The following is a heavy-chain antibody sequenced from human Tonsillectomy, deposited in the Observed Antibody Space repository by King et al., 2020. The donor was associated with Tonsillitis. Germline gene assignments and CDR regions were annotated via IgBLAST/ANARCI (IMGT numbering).Heavy chain of an antibody. J-gene: IGHJ6*03. Sequence: QLQESGPGLVKPSETLSLTCTVFGGSISSYYWSWIRQPPGKGLEWMGYIYYTRSTNYNPSLKSRVTISVDTSKNQFSLKLSSVTAADTAVYYCARKGYYMDVWGKGTTVTVSS. CDR1: GGSISSYY. CDR3: ARKGYYMDV. CDR2: IYYTRST. V-gene: IGHV4-59*12.